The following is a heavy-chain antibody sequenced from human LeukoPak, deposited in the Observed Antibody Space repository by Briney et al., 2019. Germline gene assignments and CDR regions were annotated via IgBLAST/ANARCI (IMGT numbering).Heavy chain of an antibody. CDR1: DYSISSGYY. CDR2: IYYSGST. D-gene: IGHD1-26*01. V-gene: IGHV4-38-2*02. J-gene: IGHJ4*02. CDR3: ATETRLEGGGSFESIDY. Sequence: PSETLSLTCSVSDYSISSGYYWGWIRQPPGRGLEWIGSIYYSGSTYYNPSLKSRVTISVDTSKNQFSLKLSSVTAADTAVYYCATETRLEGGGSFESIDYWGQGTLVTVSS.